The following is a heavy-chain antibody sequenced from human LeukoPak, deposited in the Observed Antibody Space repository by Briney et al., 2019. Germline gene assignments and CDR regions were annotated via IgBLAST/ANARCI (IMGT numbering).Heavy chain of an antibody. CDR2: INHSGST. J-gene: IGHJ4*02. CDR3: ARGRDFDWLPRYYFDY. V-gene: IGHV4-34*01. CDR1: GGSFSGYY. D-gene: IGHD3-9*01. Sequence: KPSETLSLTCAVYGGSFSGYYWSWIRQPPGKGLEWIGVINHSGSTNYNPSLKSRVTISVDTSKNQFSLKLSSVTAADTAVYYCARGRDFDWLPRYYFDYWGQGTLVTVSS.